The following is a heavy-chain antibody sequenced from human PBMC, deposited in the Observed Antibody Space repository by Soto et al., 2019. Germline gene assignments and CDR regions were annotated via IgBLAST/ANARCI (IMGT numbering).Heavy chain of an antibody. V-gene: IGHV4-31*01. CDR2: IEYSXST. J-gene: IGHJ4*02. CDR1: GGSIRSSSYY. Sequence: PSXTLSLTCTVSGGSIRSSSYYWGLIRQPPGQGLERTGXIEYSXSTYYTTSLKXXVTISVDXXKNQFSLRLSSVTPADTAIYYCARERIVYNFEYWGQGTLVTASS. CDR3: ARERIVYNFEY. D-gene: IGHD2-15*01.